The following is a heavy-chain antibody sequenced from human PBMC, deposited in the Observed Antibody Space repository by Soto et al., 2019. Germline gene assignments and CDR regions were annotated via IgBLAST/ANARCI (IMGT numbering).Heavy chain of an antibody. J-gene: IGHJ4*02. Sequence: ASVKVSCKASGYTFTSYDINWVRQATGQGLEGMGWMNPNSGNTGYAQKFKGRVTMTRNTSISTAYMELSSLRSQDTAVYSCASGSFWAYVSGGSMAFDFWGQGTLVTVSS. V-gene: IGHV1-8*01. CDR1: GYTFTSYD. D-gene: IGHD3-16*01. CDR2: MNPNSGNT. CDR3: ASGSFWAYVSGGSMAFDF.